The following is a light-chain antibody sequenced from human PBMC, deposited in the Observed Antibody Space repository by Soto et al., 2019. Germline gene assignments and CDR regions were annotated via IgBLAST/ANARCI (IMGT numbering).Light chain of an antibody. Sequence: DIQMTQSPSTLSASVGDRVTITCRASQSISSWLAWYQQKPGRAPKLLIYDASSLQSGVPSRFSGSGSGTEFTLTISSLQPDDFATYFCQQHQSYWSFGQGTRLEIK. CDR1: QSISSW. CDR3: QQHQSYWS. J-gene: IGKJ5*01. CDR2: DAS. V-gene: IGKV1-5*01.